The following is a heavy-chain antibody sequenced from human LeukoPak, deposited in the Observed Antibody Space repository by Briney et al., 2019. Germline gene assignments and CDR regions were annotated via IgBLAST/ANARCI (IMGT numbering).Heavy chain of an antibody. CDR1: GFTFSYYD. CDR2: IGKDGDT. CDR3: IRDLGLSHAYGAFDV. V-gene: IGHV3-13*01. J-gene: IGHJ3*01. D-gene: IGHD3-16*01. Sequence: PGGSLRLSCAASGFTFSYYDMHWVRQVSGKSLEWVSGIGKDGDTYYPGSVKGRFTISRENAQNSLYLQMNSLRAEVTAVYYCIRDLGLSHAYGAFDVWGQGTMVTVSS.